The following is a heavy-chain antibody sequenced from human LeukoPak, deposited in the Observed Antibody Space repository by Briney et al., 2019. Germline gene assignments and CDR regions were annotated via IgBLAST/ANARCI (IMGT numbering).Heavy chain of an antibody. Sequence: PGGPLRLSGAASGFTFSTYAMSWVRQAPGAALDWLSSITDSGGSTYYADSVKGRFTISRDNSKNTLYLQMNSLRAEDTAVYYCTTSGNYFGDYWGQGTPVTVSS. CDR2: ITDSGGST. CDR3: TTSGNYFGDY. V-gene: IGHV3-23*01. J-gene: IGHJ4*02. CDR1: GFTFSTYA. D-gene: IGHD1-26*01.